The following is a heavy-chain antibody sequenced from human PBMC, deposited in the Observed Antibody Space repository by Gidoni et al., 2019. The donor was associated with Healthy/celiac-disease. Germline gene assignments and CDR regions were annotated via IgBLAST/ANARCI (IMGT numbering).Heavy chain of an antibody. CDR3: ARDRDVFVEYSSSPLDY. J-gene: IGHJ4*02. CDR1: GCTFSRNS. Sequence: VLLVESGGGLVKPGGSMRLPCAASGCTFSRNSRNWVRQAPGKGLEWVSSISSSSSYIYYADAVKGRFTISRDNAKNSLYLQMNSLRAEDTAVYYCARDRDVFVEYSSSPLDYWGQGTLVTVSS. D-gene: IGHD6-6*01. V-gene: IGHV3-21*01. CDR2: ISSSSSYI.